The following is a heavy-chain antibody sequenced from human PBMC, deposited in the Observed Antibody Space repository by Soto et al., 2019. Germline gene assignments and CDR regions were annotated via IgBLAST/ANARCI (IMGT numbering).Heavy chain of an antibody. V-gene: IGHV3-15*01. Sequence: EVQLVESGGGLVKPGGSLRLSCAASGFTFSNAWMSWVRQAPGKGLEWVGRIKSKTEGGTTDYAAPVKGRFTISRDDSKNTLYLQMNSLKTEDTAVYYCTTRGYSKKYYYYGMDVWGQGTTVTVSS. CDR2: IKSKTEGGTT. D-gene: IGHD5-18*01. J-gene: IGHJ6*02. CDR1: GFTFSNAW. CDR3: TTRGYSKKYYYYGMDV.